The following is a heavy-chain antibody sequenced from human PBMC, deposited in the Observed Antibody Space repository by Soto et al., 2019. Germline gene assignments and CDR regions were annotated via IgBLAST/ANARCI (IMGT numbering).Heavy chain of an antibody. CDR3: ARGYCTTTICDPWFDP. Sequence: GESLKISCPGVGYSFTSYWIGWVRQMPGKGLEWVGIIYPGYSDTRYSPSFQGQVTISADKSITTAYLQWSSLKASDTAMYYCARGYCTTTICDPWFDPWGQGTLVTVSS. D-gene: IGHD2-2*01. V-gene: IGHV5-51*01. J-gene: IGHJ5*02. CDR2: IYPGYSDT. CDR1: GYSFTSYW.